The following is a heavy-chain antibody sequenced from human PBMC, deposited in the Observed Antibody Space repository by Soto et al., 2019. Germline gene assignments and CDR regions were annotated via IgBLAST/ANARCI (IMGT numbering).Heavy chain of an antibody. D-gene: IGHD4-17*01. Sequence: QVQLVQPGAEVKKPGSSVKVSCKASGGTFSSYAISWVRQAPGQGLEWMGGIIPIFGTANYAQKFQGRVTITADESTITAYMELSSLRSEDTAVYDCAREGSYGDYRPPWGQGTLVTVSS. CDR1: GGTFSSYA. V-gene: IGHV1-69*12. CDR3: AREGSYGDYRPP. J-gene: IGHJ5*02. CDR2: IIPIFGTA.